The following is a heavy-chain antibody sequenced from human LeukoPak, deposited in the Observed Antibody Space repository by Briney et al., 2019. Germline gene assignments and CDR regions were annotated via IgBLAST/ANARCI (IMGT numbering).Heavy chain of an antibody. CDR3: AKHVIGAAGTDYNWFDP. V-gene: IGHV4-39*01. CDR1: GGSISSRSYY. J-gene: IGHJ5*02. CDR2: IFYSEST. Sequence: SETLSLTCTVSGGSISSRSYYWGWIRQPPGKGLEWLGSIFYSESTFYNSSLTSRVTISVDTSKNQFSLRLSSVTAADTAVYYCAKHVIGAAGTDYNWFDPWGQGTLVTVSS. D-gene: IGHD6-13*01.